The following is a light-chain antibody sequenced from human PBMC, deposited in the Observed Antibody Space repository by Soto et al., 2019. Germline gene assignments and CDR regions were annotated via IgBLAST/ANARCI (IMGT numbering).Light chain of an antibody. CDR3: SSYTTSSILHV. J-gene: IGLJ1*01. V-gene: IGLV2-14*01. Sequence: QSVLAQPASVSGSPGQSITISCTGTSSDVGYYNYVSWYQQHPGKAPELLIYEVGYRPSGVSNRFSGSKSGNTASRTISGLQAEDEADYYCSSYTTSSILHVFGTGTKVTVL. CDR1: SSDVGYYNY. CDR2: EVG.